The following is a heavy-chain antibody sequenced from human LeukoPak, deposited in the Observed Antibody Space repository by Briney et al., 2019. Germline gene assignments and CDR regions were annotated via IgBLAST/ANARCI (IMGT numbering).Heavy chain of an antibody. J-gene: IGHJ4*02. CDR1: GFIFSDYY. CDR2: ISDGGRPL. D-gene: IGHD2-8*01. V-gene: IGHV3-11*01. Sequence: GGSLRLSCAASGFIFSDYYMSWIRQAPGKGLEWLSFISDGGRPLHYADSVKGRFTISRDNAKNSLYLQMNSLRDEDTAVYFCARRYCTPSSCYSDYWGQGALVTVSS. CDR3: ARRYCTPSSCYSDY.